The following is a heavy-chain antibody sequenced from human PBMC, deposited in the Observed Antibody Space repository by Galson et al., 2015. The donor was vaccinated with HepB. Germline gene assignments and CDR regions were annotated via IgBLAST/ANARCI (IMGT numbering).Heavy chain of an antibody. CDR1: GYTFTNYY. Sequence: SVKVSCKASGYTFTNYYIHWVRQAPGQGLEWMAIIDPRGGSTTYAQKFQGRVTLTADEATSTAYMELSSLKSEDTAVYYCARSPGSVVVTGIWSEPPLEYFHHWGQGTLVTVSS. V-gene: IGHV1-46*01. CDR3: ARSPGSVVVTGIWSEPPLEYFHH. D-gene: IGHD2-21*02. J-gene: IGHJ1*01. CDR2: IDPRGGST.